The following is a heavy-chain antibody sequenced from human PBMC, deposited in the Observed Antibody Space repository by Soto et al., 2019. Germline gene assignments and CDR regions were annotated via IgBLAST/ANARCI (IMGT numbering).Heavy chain of an antibody. CDR2: INPNTGDT. CDR3: ARDRPFDY. CDR1: GYTFTAYY. V-gene: IGHV1-2*02. Sequence: QVQLVQSGAEVKKPGASVKVSCKASGYTFTAYYMYWVRQAPGQGLEWMGWINPNTGDTNYAQKFQCRVTVTRDTSISTDYMELSRLRSDDTAVYYCARDRPFDYWGHGTLVTVSS. J-gene: IGHJ4*01.